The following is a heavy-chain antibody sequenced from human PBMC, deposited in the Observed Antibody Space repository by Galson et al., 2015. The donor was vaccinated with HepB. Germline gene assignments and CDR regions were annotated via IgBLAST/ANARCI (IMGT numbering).Heavy chain of an antibody. D-gene: IGHD4-17*01. Sequence: ETLSLTCAVSGGSISSSNWWSWVRQPPGKGLEWIGEIYHSGSTNYNPSLKSRVTISVDKSKNQFSLKLSSVTAADTAVYYCARDYGDYVYFDYWGQGTLVTVSS. CDR2: IYHSGST. J-gene: IGHJ4*02. CDR3: ARDYGDYVYFDY. CDR1: GGSISSSNW. V-gene: IGHV4-4*02.